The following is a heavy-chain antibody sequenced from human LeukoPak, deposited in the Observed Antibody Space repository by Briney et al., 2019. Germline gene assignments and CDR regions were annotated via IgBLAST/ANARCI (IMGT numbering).Heavy chain of an antibody. D-gene: IGHD4-17*01. CDR3: AKGGPSSDDYGDYGDKTHLDYFDY. CDR1: GFTFDDYA. Sequence: GGSLRLSCAASGFTFDDYAMHWVRHAPGKGVEWVSGISWNSGSIVYADSVKGRFTISRDNAKNSLYLQMNSLRAEDTALYYCAKGGPSSDDYGDYGDKTHLDYFDYWGQGTLVTVSS. J-gene: IGHJ4*02. V-gene: IGHV3-9*01. CDR2: ISWNSGSI.